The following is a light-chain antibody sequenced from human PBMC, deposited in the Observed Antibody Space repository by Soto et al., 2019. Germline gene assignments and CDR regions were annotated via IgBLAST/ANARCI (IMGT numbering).Light chain of an antibody. J-gene: IGLJ3*02. CDR2: EVN. CDR1: SSDVGSYNY. CDR3: TSYAGYNNPVV. V-gene: IGLV2-8*01. Sequence: QSVLTQPPSASGSPGQSVTISCTGTSSDVGSYNYVSWYQQHPDKAPNLMIYEVNKRPSGVPDRVSGSKSGNTASLTVSGLQAEDEADYYCTSYAGYNNPVVFGGGTKVTVL.